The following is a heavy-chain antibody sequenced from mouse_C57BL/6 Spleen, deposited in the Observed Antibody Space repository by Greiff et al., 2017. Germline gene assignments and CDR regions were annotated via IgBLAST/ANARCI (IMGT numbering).Heavy chain of an antibody. D-gene: IGHD2-4*01. J-gene: IGHJ4*01. Sequence: QVQLQQSGAELVRPGASVKLSCKASGYTFTDYYINWVKQRPGQGLEWIARIYPGSGNTYYNEKFKGKATLTAEKASSTAYMQLSSLTSEDSAVYFCARLGDDYDGYAMDYWGQGTSVTVSS. CDR2: IYPGSGNT. CDR1: GYTFTDYY. CDR3: ARLGDDYDGYAMDY. V-gene: IGHV1-76*01.